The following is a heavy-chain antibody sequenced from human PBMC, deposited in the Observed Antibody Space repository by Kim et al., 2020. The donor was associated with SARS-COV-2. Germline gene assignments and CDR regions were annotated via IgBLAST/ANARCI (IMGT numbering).Heavy chain of an antibody. D-gene: IGHD3-22*01. CDR1: GFSFSDYY. Sequence: GGSLRLSCAASGFSFSDYYMNWIRQVPGKGPEWLAYISHTSRTIYYAPSVRGRFTISRDNARNSAFLEMSSLRIEDTAIYYCPGRTWDGSGYPRFDLWG. J-gene: IGHJ1*01. V-gene: IGHV3-11*01. CDR2: ISHTSRTI. CDR3: PGRTWDGSGYPRFDL.